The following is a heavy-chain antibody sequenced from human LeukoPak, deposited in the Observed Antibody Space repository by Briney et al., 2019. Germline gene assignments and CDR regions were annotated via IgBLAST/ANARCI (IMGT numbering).Heavy chain of an antibody. Sequence: PSETLSPTCTVSGGSISSYYWSWIRQPPGKGLEWIGYIYYSGSTNYNPSLKSRVTISVDTSKNQFSLKLSSVTAADTAVYYCAKGDKKRYCGMDVWGQGTTVTVSS. V-gene: IGHV4-59*01. CDR1: GGSISSYY. CDR2: IYYSGST. J-gene: IGHJ6*02. D-gene: IGHD2-15*01. CDR3: AKGDKKRYCGMDV.